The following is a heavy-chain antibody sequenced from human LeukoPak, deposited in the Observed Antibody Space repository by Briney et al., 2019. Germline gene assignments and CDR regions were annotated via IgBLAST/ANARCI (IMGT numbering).Heavy chain of an antibody. V-gene: IGHV3-21*01. J-gene: IGHJ2*01. CDR3: ARTPSSGNYFPWYFDL. CDR1: GFTFSSYE. CDR2: ISSSATYI. Sequence: GGSLGLSCAASGFTFSSYEMNWVRQAPGKGLEWVSSISSSATYIYYADSMKGRFTISRDDAKHSLYLQMNSLRAEDTAVYYCARTPSSGNYFPWYFDLWGRGTLVTVSS. D-gene: IGHD1-26*01.